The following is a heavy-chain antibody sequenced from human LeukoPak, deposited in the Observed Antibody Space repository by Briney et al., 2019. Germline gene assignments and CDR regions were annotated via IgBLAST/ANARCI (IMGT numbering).Heavy chain of an antibody. CDR1: GFTFSIYG. Sequence: GGSLRLSCAASGFTFSIYGMSWVRQAPGKGPEWVSTISDSGGSTYYADSVKGRFTISRDNSKNTLYLQMNSLRAEDTAVYYCAKPIAVAGLPYYFDYWGQGTLVTVSS. CDR2: ISDSGGST. D-gene: IGHD6-19*01. V-gene: IGHV3-23*01. CDR3: AKPIAVAGLPYYFDY. J-gene: IGHJ4*02.